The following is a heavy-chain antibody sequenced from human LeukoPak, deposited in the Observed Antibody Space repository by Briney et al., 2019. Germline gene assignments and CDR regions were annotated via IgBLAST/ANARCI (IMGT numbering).Heavy chain of an antibody. V-gene: IGHV3-21*06. D-gene: IGHD6-19*01. Sequence: KTVGSLRLSCAASGFSFSTNSMIWVRQAPGKGLEWVSSVSGTSEYIYCADSVRGRFTISRDNAKNTVYLQMNSLRAEDTAVYYCARWYSSGWYSDYWGQGTLVTVSS. CDR3: ARWYSSGWYSDY. CDR2: VSGTSEYI. J-gene: IGHJ4*02. CDR1: GFSFSTNS.